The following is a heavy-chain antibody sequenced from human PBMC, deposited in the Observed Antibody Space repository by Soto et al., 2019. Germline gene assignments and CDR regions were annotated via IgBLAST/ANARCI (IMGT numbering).Heavy chain of an antibody. Sequence: SETLSLTCAVYGGSFSGYYWSWIRQPPGKGLEWIGEINHSGSTNCNPSLKSRVTISVDTSKNQFSLKLSSVTAADTAVYYCARVKGYYTPDYWGQGTLVTVSS. CDR3: ARVKGYYTPDY. CDR2: INHSGST. V-gene: IGHV4-34*01. J-gene: IGHJ4*02. CDR1: GGSFSGYY. D-gene: IGHD3-3*01.